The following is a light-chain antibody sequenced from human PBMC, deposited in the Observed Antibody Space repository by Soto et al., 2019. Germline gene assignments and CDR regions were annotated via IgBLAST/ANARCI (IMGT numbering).Light chain of an antibody. V-gene: IGKV3-20*01. CDR1: QTLNLNY. CDR2: DAS. J-gene: IGKJ1*01. CDR3: HQYYRTPRT. Sequence: EIGLTQSPGTLSLSPGEGATLFCRANQTLNLNYLAWYQQKPGQAPRLLIYDASTRATGTPDRFSGTGSATDFTLIISRLEPEDFAVYYCHQYYRTPRTFGQGTKVDIK.